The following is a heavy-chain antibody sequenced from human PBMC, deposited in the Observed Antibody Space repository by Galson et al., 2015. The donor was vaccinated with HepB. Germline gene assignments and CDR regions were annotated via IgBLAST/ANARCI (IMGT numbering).Heavy chain of an antibody. V-gene: IGHV4-39*02. CDR1: GGSISRNNYY. CDR3: VGKSLTYCGGDCYSPVDY. D-gene: IGHD2-21*02. CDR2: MYYSGST. Sequence: LSLTCSVSGGSISRNNYYWGWIRQPPETGLEWIGSMYYSGSTYYNPSLKSRVTISGDTSKNHFSLKLTSVTAADTAVYYCVGKSLTYCGGDCYSPVDYWGQGSLVTVSS. J-gene: IGHJ4*02.